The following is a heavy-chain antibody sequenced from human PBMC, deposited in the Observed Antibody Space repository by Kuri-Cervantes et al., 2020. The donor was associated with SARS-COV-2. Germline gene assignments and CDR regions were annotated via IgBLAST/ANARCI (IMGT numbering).Heavy chain of an antibody. V-gene: IGHV1-24*01. CDR1: GNTLTELP. J-gene: IGHJ3*01. CDR2: FDPEQREI. Sequence: ASVKVSCKGSGNTLTELPLHWVRQAPGKGLEWMGGFDPEQREIIYAQKFQGRVSMTEDTSTDTAYMELSSLRSEDTAVYYCATEGYSIIIWAFAHWGQGTKVTVSS. CDR3: ATEGYSIIIWAFAH. D-gene: IGHD3-22*01.